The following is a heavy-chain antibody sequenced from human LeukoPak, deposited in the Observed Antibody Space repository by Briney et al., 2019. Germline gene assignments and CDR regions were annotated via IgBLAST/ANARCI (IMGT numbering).Heavy chain of an antibody. Sequence: SETLSLTCTVSGGSISSSSYHWGWIRQPPGKGLEWIGSIYYSGSTYYNPSLKSRVTISVDTSKNQFSLKLSSVTAADTAVYYCASLWGWYYFDYWGQGTLVTVSS. CDR1: GGSISSSSYH. J-gene: IGHJ4*02. V-gene: IGHV4-39*07. D-gene: IGHD4/OR15-4a*01. CDR3: ASLWGWYYFDY. CDR2: IYYSGST.